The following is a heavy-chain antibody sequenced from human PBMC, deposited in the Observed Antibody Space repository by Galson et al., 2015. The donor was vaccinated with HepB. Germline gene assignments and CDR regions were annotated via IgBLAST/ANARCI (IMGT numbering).Heavy chain of an antibody. CDR2: IIPIFGTA. Sequence: SVKVSCKASGGTFSSYAINWVRQAPGQGLEWMGGIIPIFGTANYAQKFQGRVTITADRSTSTAYMELSSLRSEDTAVCYCASGEQQLVFWYFDLWGRGTLVTVSS. CDR1: GGTFSSYA. CDR3: ASGEQQLVFWYFDL. V-gene: IGHV1-69*06. J-gene: IGHJ2*01. D-gene: IGHD6-13*01.